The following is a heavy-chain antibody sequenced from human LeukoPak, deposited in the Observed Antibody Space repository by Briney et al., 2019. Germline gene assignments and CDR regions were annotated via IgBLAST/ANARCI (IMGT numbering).Heavy chain of an antibody. CDR3: AXRLTQYDCFDP. V-gene: IGHV6-1*01. D-gene: IGHD2-2*01. J-gene: IGHJ5*02. Sequence: SQTLSLTCAISGDSVSSNSVTWNWIRQSPSRGLEWLGRTYYRSTWYNDYAVSVRGRITVNPDTSKNQFSLHLNSVTPEDTAVYYCAXRLTQYDCFDPWGQGILVTVSS. CDR1: GDSVSSNSVT. CDR2: TYYRSTWYN.